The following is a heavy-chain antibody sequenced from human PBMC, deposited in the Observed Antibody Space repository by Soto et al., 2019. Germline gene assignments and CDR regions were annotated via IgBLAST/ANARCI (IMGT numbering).Heavy chain of an antibody. CDR3: AREKNSTMGPSFDS. Sequence: PGGALRLSCAASGFTCSSYVMHWVGQSPGKGLEWVAVIWYDGSNKDYADSVRGRFTISRDNSKNTLYLQINSLRAEDTALYYCAREKNSTMGPSFDSWGQGTLVTVSS. D-gene: IGHD3-10*01. J-gene: IGHJ4*02. V-gene: IGHV3-33*08. CDR2: IWYDGSNK. CDR1: GFTCSSYV.